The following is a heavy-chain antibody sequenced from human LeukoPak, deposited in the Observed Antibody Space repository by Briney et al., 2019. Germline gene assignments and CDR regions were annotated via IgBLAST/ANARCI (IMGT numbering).Heavy chain of an antibody. V-gene: IGHV3-30*03. D-gene: IGHD1-1*01. CDR3: ARSEFLLERLYYYGMDV. Sequence: PGRSLRLSCAASGFTFSSDGMHWVRLAPGKGLEWVAVISYDGSNKYYADSVKGRFTISRDNSKNTLYLQMNSLRAEDTAVYYCARSEFLLERLYYYGMDVWGQGTTVTVSS. CDR2: ISYDGSNK. J-gene: IGHJ6*02. CDR1: GFTFSSDG.